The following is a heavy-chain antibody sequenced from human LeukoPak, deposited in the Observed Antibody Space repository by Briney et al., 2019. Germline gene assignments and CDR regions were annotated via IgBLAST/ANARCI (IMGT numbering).Heavy chain of an antibody. CDR3: ARAPYYYDSSGYSNYYYYYYMDV. CDR1: GGAFSDYK. CDR2: INQSGSI. Sequence: SETLSLTCAVYGGAFSDYKWSWIRQPPGKGLEWIGEINQSGSINYNPSLKSRVTMSVDTSKNQFSPKLSSVTAADAAVYYCARAPYYYDSSGYSNYYYYYYMDVWGNGTTVTVSS. V-gene: IGHV4-34*01. D-gene: IGHD3-22*01. J-gene: IGHJ6*03.